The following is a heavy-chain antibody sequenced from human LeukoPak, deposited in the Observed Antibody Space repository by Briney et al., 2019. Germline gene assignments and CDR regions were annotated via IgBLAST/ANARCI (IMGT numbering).Heavy chain of an antibody. CDR1: GFTFSSYG. D-gene: IGHD7-27*01. Sequence: PGVSLRLSCAASGFTFSSYGMHWVRQAPGKGLEWVAVIWFDGSNNYYADSVKGRFTISRDNSKNTLYLQMNSLRAEDTAVYYCARDRDWGCSYCSYWGQGTLVTVSS. CDR2: IWFDGSNN. CDR3: ARDRDWGCSYCSY. J-gene: IGHJ4*02. V-gene: IGHV3-33*01.